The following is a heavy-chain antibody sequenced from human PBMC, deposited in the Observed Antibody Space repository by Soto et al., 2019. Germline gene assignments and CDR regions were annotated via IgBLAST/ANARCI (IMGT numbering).Heavy chain of an antibody. CDR3: ARDKITGLFDY. J-gene: IGHJ4*02. CDR1: GGSISSGGYS. CDR2: IYHSGST. D-gene: IGHD2-8*02. V-gene: IGHV4-30-2*01. Sequence: PSETLSLTYAVSGGSISSGGYSWSWIRQPPGKGLEWIGYIYHSGSTYYNPSLKSRVTMSVDRSKNQLSLKLTSVTAADTAVYYCARDKITGLFDYWGQGTLVTVSS.